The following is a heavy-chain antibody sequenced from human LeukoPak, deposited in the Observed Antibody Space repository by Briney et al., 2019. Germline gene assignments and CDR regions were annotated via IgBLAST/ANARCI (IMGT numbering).Heavy chain of an antibody. CDR1: GGTFSSYA. J-gene: IGHJ6*02. D-gene: IGHD3-3*01. CDR2: IIPIFGIA. V-gene: IGHV1-69*04. Sequence: SVKVSCKASGGTFSSYAISWVRQAPGQGLEWMGRIIPIFGIANYAQKFQGRVTITADKSTSTAYMELSSLRSEDTAVYYCARNPPYDSGVGDYYYYGMDVWGQGTTVTVSS. CDR3: ARNPPYDSGVGDYYYYGMDV.